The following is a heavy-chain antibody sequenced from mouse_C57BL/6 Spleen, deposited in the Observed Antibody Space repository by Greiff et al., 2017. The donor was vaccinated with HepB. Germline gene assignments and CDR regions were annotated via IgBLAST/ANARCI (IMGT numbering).Heavy chain of an antibody. CDR3: ARVTGTSWFAY. Sequence: VQLKESGPEPVKPGASVKIPCKASGYTFTDYNMDWVKQSHGKSLEWIGDINPNNGGTIYNQKFKGKATLTVDKSSSTAYMELRSLTSEDTAVYYCARVTGTSWFAYWGQGTLVTVSA. D-gene: IGHD4-1*01. J-gene: IGHJ3*01. CDR1: GYTFTDYN. CDR2: INPNNGGT. V-gene: IGHV1-18*01.